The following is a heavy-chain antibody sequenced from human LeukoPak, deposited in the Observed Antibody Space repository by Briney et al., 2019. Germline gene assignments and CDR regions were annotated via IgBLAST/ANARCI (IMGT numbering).Heavy chain of an antibody. Sequence: PGGSLRLSCAASAFTFRSYAMSWVRQAPGKGLEWVSAISGSGVSTYYADSVKGRFTISRDNSKNTLYLQMNSLRAEDTAVYYCVKGGWGYALDYWGQGTLVTVSS. CDR1: AFTFRSYA. CDR2: ISGSGVST. J-gene: IGHJ4*02. D-gene: IGHD2-2*01. CDR3: VKGGWGYALDY. V-gene: IGHV3-23*01.